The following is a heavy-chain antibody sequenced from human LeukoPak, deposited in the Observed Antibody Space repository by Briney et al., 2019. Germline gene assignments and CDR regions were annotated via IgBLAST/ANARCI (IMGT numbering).Heavy chain of an antibody. V-gene: IGHV4-34*01. CDR3: ARGGLRRAYNWFDP. Sequence: SETLSLTCAVYGGSFSGYYWSWIRQPPGKGLEWIGEINHSGSTNYSPSLKSRVTISVDTSKNQFSLKLSSVTAADAAVYYCARGGLRRAYNWFDPWGQGTLVTVSS. CDR2: INHSGST. J-gene: IGHJ5*02. D-gene: IGHD2-15*01. CDR1: GGSFSGYY.